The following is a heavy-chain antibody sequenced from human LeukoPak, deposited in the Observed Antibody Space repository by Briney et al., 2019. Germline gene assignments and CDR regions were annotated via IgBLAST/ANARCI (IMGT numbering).Heavy chain of an antibody. V-gene: IGHV4-61*02. D-gene: IGHD3-10*01. Sequence: SQTLSLTCTVSGDSISSGTYYWTWNRPPAGMGLEWLVCIYCDGSTNYNPSRKSRITVSVSTYEYPLSLHLVSVPAAAAAVYYCAPERFTMIRGLVVSDFVSWGQGILVTVSP. CDR1: GDSISSGTYY. CDR2: IYCDGST. CDR3: APERFTMIRGLVVSDFVS. J-gene: IGHJ4*02.